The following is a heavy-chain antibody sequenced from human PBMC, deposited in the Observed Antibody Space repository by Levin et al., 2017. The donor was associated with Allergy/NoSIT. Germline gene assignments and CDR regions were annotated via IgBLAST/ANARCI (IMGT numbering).Heavy chain of an antibody. CDR2: IYYSGST. D-gene: IGHD3-22*01. CDR3: ARFSGDSSGYQYYYYDYGMDG. Sequence: PSETLSLTCTVSGGSISSGGYYWSWIRQHPGKGLEWIGYIYYSGSTYYNPSLKSRVTISVDTSKNQFSLKLSSVTAADTAVYYCARFSGDSSGYQYYYYDYGMDGWGQGTTVTVSS. V-gene: IGHV4-31*03. J-gene: IGHJ6*02. CDR1: GGSISSGGYY.